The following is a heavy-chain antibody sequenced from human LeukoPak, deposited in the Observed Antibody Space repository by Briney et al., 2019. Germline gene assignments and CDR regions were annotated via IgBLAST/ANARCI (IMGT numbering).Heavy chain of an antibody. CDR2: ISSSGDNT. Sequence: GGSLRLSCEASGFTFSDNYMSWIRQAPGKGLEWVSYISSSGDNTIHADSVKGRFTISRDNAKNSLYLQMNSLRDEDTAVYYCVGPTCLRGGYCSTNPCGQGTLVTVSS. V-gene: IGHV3-11*03. D-gene: IGHD2-2*01. CDR3: VGPTCLRGGYCSTNP. CDR1: GFTFSDNY. J-gene: IGHJ5*02.